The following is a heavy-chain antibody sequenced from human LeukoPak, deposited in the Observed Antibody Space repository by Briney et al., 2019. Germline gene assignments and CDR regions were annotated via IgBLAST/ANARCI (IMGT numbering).Heavy chain of an antibody. V-gene: IGHV3-66*01. J-gene: IGHJ4*02. CDR2: IYSGGST. CDR1: GFAFSGFA. CDR3: ARYSSSWAFDY. Sequence: GGSLRLSCSASGFAFSGFAMGWVRQAPGKGLEWVSVIYSGGSTYYADSVKGRFTISRDNSKNTLYLQMNSLRAEDTAVYYCARYSSSWAFDYWGQGTLVTVSS. D-gene: IGHD6-13*01.